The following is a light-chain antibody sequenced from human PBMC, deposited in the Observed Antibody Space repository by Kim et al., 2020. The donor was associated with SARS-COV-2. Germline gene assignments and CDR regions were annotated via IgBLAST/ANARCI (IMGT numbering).Light chain of an antibody. CDR1: HNVDIN. Sequence: PGESASLSCRASHNVDINLAWYQQTPGQPPRLLIYDAAIRAAGIHDRFSGSGSGTDFTLTIGSLAPEDFAVYYCQQRGSWPPALTFGGGTKLEI. CDR3: QQRGSWPPALT. CDR2: DAA. V-gene: IGKV3-11*01. J-gene: IGKJ4*01.